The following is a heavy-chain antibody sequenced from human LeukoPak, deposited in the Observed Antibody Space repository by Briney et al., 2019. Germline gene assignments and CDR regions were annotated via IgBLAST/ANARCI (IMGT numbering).Heavy chain of an antibody. J-gene: IGHJ5*02. V-gene: IGHV3-30*02. D-gene: IGHD3-22*01. Sequence: GGSLRLSCEASGFSFSSFGLRWVRQAPGKGLEWVAFIRYDGNNKYFADSVKGRFSISRDNSKNTVYLRMNSLRPEDTAVYHCAKDTGDYYDTSGNYYAGWFDPWGQGTLVTVSS. CDR2: IRYDGNNK. CDR3: AKDTGDYYDTSGNYYAGWFDP. CDR1: GFSFSSFG.